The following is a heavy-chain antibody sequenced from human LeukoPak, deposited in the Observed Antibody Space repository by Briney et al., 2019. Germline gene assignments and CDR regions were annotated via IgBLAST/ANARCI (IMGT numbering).Heavy chain of an antibody. J-gene: IGHJ6*02. V-gene: IGHV1-18*01. D-gene: IGHD3-10*01. CDR3: ARDQCEYYYGSGSYYLSYYYYYGMDV. CDR1: GYTFTSYG. CDR2: ISAYNGNT. Sequence: ASVKVSCKASGYTFTSYGSSWVRQAPGQGLEWMGWISAYNGNTNYAQKLQGRVTMTTDTSTSTAYMELRSLRSDDTAVYYCARDQCEYYYGSGSYYLSYYYYYGMDVWGQGTTVTVSS.